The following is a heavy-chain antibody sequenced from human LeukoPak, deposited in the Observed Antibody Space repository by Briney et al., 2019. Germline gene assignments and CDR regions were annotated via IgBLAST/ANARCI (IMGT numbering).Heavy chain of an antibody. CDR2: FPPIIRTV. CDR1: GGTFSNYP. CDR3: ARGRQXCTSTSCXAWDXXAMXV. D-gene: IGHD2-2*01. V-gene: IGHV1-69*13. Sequence: SVKVSCKVSGGTFSNYPISWVRQAPGQGLEWMGVFPPIIRTVYLAERFQGRLSITADESTDTAYMELKSLTSEDTAVYYCARGRQXCTSTSCXAWDXXAMXVWGQG. J-gene: IGHJ6*02.